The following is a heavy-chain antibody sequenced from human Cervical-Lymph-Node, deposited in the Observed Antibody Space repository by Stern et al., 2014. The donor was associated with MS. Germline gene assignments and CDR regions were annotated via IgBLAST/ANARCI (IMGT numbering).Heavy chain of an antibody. J-gene: IGHJ4*02. CDR1: GFTFSSYG. CDR3: ARDYEDTSMLFDH. Sequence: VQLLESGGAVVQPGRSLRLSCAASGFTFSSYGMHLVRQGPGQGLEWVTVISYDGNHKYYAASVKGRFTISRDNSKNTLHLQMNSVTPDDTAIYYCARDYEDTSMLFDHWGQGTLVTVSS. V-gene: IGHV3-30*03. CDR2: ISYDGNHK. D-gene: IGHD2-8*01.